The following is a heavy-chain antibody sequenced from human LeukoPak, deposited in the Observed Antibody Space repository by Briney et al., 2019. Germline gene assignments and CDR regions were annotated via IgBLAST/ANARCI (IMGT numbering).Heavy chain of an antibody. CDR2: IYYSGST. J-gene: IGHJ4*02. CDR1: GGSISGSSYY. D-gene: IGHD6-19*01. Sequence: SETLSLTCTVSGGSISGSSYYWGWIRQPPGKGLEWIGSIYYSGSTYYNPSLKSRVTISVDTSKNQFSLKLSSVTAADTAVYYCARPIVGSGWYYFDYWGQGTLVTVSS. V-gene: IGHV4-39*01. CDR3: ARPIVGSGWYYFDY.